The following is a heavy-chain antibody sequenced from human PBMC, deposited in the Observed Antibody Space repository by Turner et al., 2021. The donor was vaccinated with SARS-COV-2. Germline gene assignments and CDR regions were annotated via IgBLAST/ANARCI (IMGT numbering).Heavy chain of an antibody. CDR2: IIPILGIA. Sequence: QVQLVKSGAEVKKPGSSVKVACKASGGTFSRYALSWVRQAPGQGLEWMGGIIPILGIANYAQKFQGRVTITADKSTSTAYMELSSLRSEDTAVYYCARAATMVRGVIRNSFYYYYGMDVWGQGTTVTVSS. CDR3: ARAATMVRGVIRNSFYYYYGMDV. D-gene: IGHD3-10*01. CDR1: GGTFSRYA. V-gene: IGHV1-69*10. J-gene: IGHJ6*02.